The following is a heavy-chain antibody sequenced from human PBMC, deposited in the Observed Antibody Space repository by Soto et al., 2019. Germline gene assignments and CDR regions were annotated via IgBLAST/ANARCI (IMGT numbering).Heavy chain of an antibody. V-gene: IGHV4-39*01. Sequence: SETLSLTCTVSGGSISSSSYYWGWIRQPPGKGLEWIGSIYYSGSTYYNPSLKSRVTISVDTSKNQFSLKLSSVTAADTAVYYCARQSARWVNYYMDVWGKGTTATVSS. CDR1: GGSISSSSYY. CDR2: IYYSGST. CDR3: ARQSARWVNYYMDV. J-gene: IGHJ6*03. D-gene: IGHD4-17*01.